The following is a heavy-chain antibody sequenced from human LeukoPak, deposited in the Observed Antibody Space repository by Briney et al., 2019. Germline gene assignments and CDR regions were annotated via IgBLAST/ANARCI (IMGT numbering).Heavy chain of an antibody. V-gene: IGHV1-8*01. J-gene: IGHJ6*02. Sequence: ASVKVSCKASGYTFTSYDINWVRQATGQGLEWMGWMNPNSGNTGYAQKFQGGVTMTRNTSISTAYMELSSLRSEDTAVYYCARVLSGYTYYYYYYGMDVWGQGTTVTVSS. CDR1: GYTFTSYD. CDR3: ARVLSGYTYYYYYYGMDV. D-gene: IGHD5-12*01. CDR2: MNPNSGNT.